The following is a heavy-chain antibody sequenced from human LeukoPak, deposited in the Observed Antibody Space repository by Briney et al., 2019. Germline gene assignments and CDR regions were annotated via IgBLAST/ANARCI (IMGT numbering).Heavy chain of an antibody. V-gene: IGHV1-18*01. D-gene: IGHD3-22*01. CDR1: GYTFTSYG. CDR3: AREGYDDRSGYYPSH. CDR2: ISAYNGNT. Sequence: ASVKVSCKASGYTFTSYGISWVRQAPGQGLEWMGWISAYNGNTNYAQKLQGRVTLTTDTSTSTVYMELRRLRSDDTAVYYCAREGYDDRSGYYPSHWGQGTLVTVSS. J-gene: IGHJ4*02.